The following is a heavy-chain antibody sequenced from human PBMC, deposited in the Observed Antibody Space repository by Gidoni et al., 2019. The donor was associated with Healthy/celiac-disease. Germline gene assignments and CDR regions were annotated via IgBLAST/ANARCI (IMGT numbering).Heavy chain of an antibody. Sequence: EVQLVESGGGLVKPGGSLKLSCAASGFTFRGYAMHWVRQASGKGLGWVGRIRSKANSYATAYAASVKGRFTISRDDSKNTAYLQMNSLKTEDTAVYYCTLTTNDYGDYDSALDWGQGTLVTVSS. V-gene: IGHV3-73*01. J-gene: IGHJ4*02. CDR1: GFTFRGYA. D-gene: IGHD4-17*01. CDR2: IRSKANSYAT. CDR3: TLTTNDYGDYDSALD.